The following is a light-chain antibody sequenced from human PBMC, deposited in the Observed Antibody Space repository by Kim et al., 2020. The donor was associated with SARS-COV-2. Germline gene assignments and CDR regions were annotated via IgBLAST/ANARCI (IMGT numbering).Light chain of an antibody. CDR1: SSDVGGYNY. J-gene: IGLJ3*02. CDR3: SSYAGSNNFWV. Sequence: QSALTQPPSASGSPGQSVTISCTGTSSDVGGYNYVSWYQQRPGKAPKLMIYEVNKRPSGVPDRFSGSKSGYTASLTVSGLQAEDEADYYCSSYAGSNNFWVFGGGTQLTVL. CDR2: EVN. V-gene: IGLV2-8*01.